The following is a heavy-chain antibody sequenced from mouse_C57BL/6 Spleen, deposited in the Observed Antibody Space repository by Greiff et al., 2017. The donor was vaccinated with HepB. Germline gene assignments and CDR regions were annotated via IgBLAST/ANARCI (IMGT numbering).Heavy chain of an antibody. CDR2: ISSGSSTI. V-gene: IGHV5-17*01. CDR1: GFTFSDYG. CDR3: ARTYYYGSSYRYYAMDY. D-gene: IGHD1-1*01. Sequence: EVKLVESGGGLVKPGGSLKLSCAASGFTFSDYGMHWVRQAPEKGLEWVAYISSGSSTIYYADTVKGRFTISRDNAKNTLFLQMTSLRSEDTAMYYCARTYYYGSSYRYYAMDYWGQGTSVTVSS. J-gene: IGHJ4*01.